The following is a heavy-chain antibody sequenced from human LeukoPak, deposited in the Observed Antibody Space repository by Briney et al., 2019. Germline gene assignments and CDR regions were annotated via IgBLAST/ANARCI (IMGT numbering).Heavy chain of an antibody. V-gene: IGHV5-10-1*01. CDR1: GYSFTNYW. CDR3: ARRGSGSYLDFDY. Sequence: GESLKISCQGSGYSFTNYWISWVRQMPGKGLEWMGRINHIDSYTKYSPSFQGHVTILVDKSINTAYLQWSSLKASDTAIYYCARRGSGSYLDFDYWGQGTVVTVSS. CDR2: INHIDSYT. D-gene: IGHD3-10*01. J-gene: IGHJ4*02.